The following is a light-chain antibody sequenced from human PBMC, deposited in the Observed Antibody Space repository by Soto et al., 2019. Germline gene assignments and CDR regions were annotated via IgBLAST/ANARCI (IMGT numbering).Light chain of an antibody. Sequence: DIQMTQSPSSLSASVGDRVTITCRASQSIRRYLNWYQQKPGKAPELLIYAASSLQSGVPSRFSGSGSGTDFTLTISSLQPEDFGTYNCQQSYSTTWTFGQGTKVEIK. J-gene: IGKJ1*01. CDR1: QSIRRY. V-gene: IGKV1-39*01. CDR3: QQSYSTTWT. CDR2: AAS.